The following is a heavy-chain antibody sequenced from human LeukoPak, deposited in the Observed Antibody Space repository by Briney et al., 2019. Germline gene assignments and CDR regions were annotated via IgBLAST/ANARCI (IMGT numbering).Heavy chain of an antibody. CDR3: AKDRPLNWGYYFDY. CDR1: GFTFSSYA. Sequence: PGGSLRLSCAASGFTFSSYAMSWVRQAPGKGLEWVSAISASGGSTYYVDSVKGRFTISRDTPKNTLFLQMSSLRAEDTAIYYCAKDRPLNWGYYFDYWGQGTLVTVSS. D-gene: IGHD7-27*01. CDR2: ISASGGST. J-gene: IGHJ4*02. V-gene: IGHV3-23*01.